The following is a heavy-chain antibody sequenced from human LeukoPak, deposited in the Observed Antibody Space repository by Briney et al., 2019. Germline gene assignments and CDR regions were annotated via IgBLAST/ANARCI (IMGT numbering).Heavy chain of an antibody. J-gene: IGHJ3*02. D-gene: IGHD5-12*01. Sequence: PSETLSLTCTVSGGSITSGDYHWSWIRQYPGKGLEWIGYIYHSGSTYYNPSLKSRLTISVYTSKNQFSLKLSSLTAADTAMFYCAREARGMATNAHDAFDIWGQGTMVTVSS. CDR2: IYHSGST. CDR1: GGSITSGDYH. CDR3: AREARGMATNAHDAFDI. V-gene: IGHV4-31*03.